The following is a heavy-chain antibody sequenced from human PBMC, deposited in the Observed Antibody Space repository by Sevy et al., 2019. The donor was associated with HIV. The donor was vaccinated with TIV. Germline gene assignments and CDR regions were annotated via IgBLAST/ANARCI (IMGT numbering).Heavy chain of an antibody. CDR1: GFSFSTYG. CDR3: AKDPRVTISGTTNYYYYMDV. V-gene: IGHV3-30*02. CDR2: IRHDGGNR. D-gene: IGHD1-7*01. J-gene: IGHJ6*03. Sequence: GGSLRLSCAASGFSFSTYGMHWVRQVPGKGLEWVAFIRHDGGNRYYVDSVKGQFTISRDNSKNTLYLQMNSLRPEDTAIYYCAKDPRVTISGTTNYYYYMDVWGKGTTVTVS.